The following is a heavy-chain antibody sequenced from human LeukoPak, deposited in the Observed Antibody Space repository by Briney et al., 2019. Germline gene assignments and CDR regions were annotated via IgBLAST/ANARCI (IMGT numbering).Heavy chain of an antibody. CDR2: INPNGGGT. CDR1: GYTFTNYY. D-gene: IGHD2-15*01. V-gene: IGHV1-46*01. Sequence: ASVKVSCKASGYTFTNYYMHWVRQAPGQGLEWMGIINPNGGGTSYAEKFQGRVTMTRDTFTSTVYMELSSLRSEDTAVYSCARDLVATPKGGFDYWGQGTLVTVSS. CDR3: ARDLVATPKGGFDY. J-gene: IGHJ4*02.